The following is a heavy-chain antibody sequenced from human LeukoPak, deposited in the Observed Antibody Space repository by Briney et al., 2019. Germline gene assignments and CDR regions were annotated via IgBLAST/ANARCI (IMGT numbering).Heavy chain of an antibody. V-gene: IGHV3-11*06. CDR1: GFTFSDYY. D-gene: IGHD3-10*01. J-gene: IGHJ5*02. CDR3: ARDIFGSGSQEWFDP. CDR2: VSSSSSYT. Sequence: GGSLRLSCAASGFTFSDYYMSWIRQAPGKGLEWVSYVSSSSSYTNYADSVKGRFTISRDNAKNSLYLQINSLRAEDTAVYYCARDIFGSGSQEWFDPWGQGALVTVSS.